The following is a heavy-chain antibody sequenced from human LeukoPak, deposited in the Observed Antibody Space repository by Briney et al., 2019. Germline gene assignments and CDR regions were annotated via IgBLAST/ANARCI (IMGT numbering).Heavy chain of an antibody. CDR3: ARAAPPLSGDQDLTRTYYSHYMDV. J-gene: IGHJ6*03. CDR1: GFTFSNYA. D-gene: IGHD1-26*01. Sequence: GGSLRLSCAASGFTFSNYAMHWVRQAPGKGLEWVALISHDGNNKYYADSVKGRFIISRDNAKNSLYLQMNSLRAEDTAVYYCARAAPPLSGDQDLTRTYYSHYMDVWGKGTTVTVSS. V-gene: IGHV3-30*03. CDR2: ISHDGNNK.